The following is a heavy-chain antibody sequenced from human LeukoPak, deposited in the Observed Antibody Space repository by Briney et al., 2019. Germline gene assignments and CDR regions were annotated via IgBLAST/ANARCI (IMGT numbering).Heavy chain of an antibody. V-gene: IGHV4-59*08. CDR1: GGSISSYY. D-gene: IGHD1-14*01. CDR3: ARHGIPHYYYGMDV. J-gene: IGHJ6*02. Sequence: PSETLSLTCTVSGGSISSYYWSWIRQPPGKGLEWIGYIYYSGSTNYNPSLKSRVTISVDTSKNQSSLKLSSVTAADTAVYYCARHGIPHYYYGMDVWGQGTTVTVSS. CDR2: IYYSGST.